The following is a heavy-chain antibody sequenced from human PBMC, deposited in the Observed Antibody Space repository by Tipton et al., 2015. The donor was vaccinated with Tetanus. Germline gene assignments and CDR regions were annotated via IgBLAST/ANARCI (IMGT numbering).Heavy chain of an antibody. J-gene: IGHJ2*01. V-gene: IGHV3-33*01. CDR1: GFIFSSYG. Sequence: CAASGFIFSSYGIHWVRQAPGKGLEWVAVSWYDGTDKYYADSVKGRFTISRDNSKNTLYLQMNSLRAEDTAVYYCARGGFGKMNRYFDLWGRGTLVAVSS. D-gene: IGHD3-10*01. CDR3: ARGGFGKMNRYFDL. CDR2: SWYDGTDK.